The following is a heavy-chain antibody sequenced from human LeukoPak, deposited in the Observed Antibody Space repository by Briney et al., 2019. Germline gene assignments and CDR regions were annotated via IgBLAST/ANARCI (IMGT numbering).Heavy chain of an antibody. J-gene: IGHJ3*02. CDR1: GYTLTELS. CDR2: FDPEDGET. D-gene: IGHD3-22*01. Sequence: ASVKVSCKVSGYTLTELSMHWVRQAPGKGREWMGGFDPEDGETIYAQKFQGRVTMTEDTSTDTAYMELSSLRSEDTAVYYCATILSDYDSSGYLGAFDIWGQGTMVTVSS. V-gene: IGHV1-24*01. CDR3: ATILSDYDSSGYLGAFDI.